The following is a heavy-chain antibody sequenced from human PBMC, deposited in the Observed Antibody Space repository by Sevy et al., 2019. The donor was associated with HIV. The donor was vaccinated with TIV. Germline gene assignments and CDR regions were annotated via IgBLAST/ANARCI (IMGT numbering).Heavy chain of an antibody. CDR3: AKDSYYDSSGYFDA. D-gene: IGHD3-22*01. CDR1: GFTFEDYA. V-gene: IGHV3-9*01. J-gene: IGHJ4*02. CDR2: ISWNSGRI. Sequence: GGSLRLSCAASGFTFEDYALHWVRQVPGKGLEWVSGISWNSGRIGYADSVKGRFTISRDNAMNSLYLQMNSLRAEDTAFYYCAKDSYYDSSGYFDAWGQGTLVTVSS.